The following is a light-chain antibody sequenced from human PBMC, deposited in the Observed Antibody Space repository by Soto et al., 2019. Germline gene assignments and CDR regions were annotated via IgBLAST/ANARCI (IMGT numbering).Light chain of an antibody. J-gene: IGKJ1*01. CDR3: QQSNSCPMT. CDR1: HSVDFF. CDR2: DAS. Sequence: IQLTQSPSTLSSSPGERATISCRASHSVDFFLAWYQQKPGQPPRLLMYDASNMAPGAPARFSGSGSGTDFTLTISSLQPEDFAIYYCQQSNSCPMTFGQGTRVDIK. V-gene: IGKV3-11*01.